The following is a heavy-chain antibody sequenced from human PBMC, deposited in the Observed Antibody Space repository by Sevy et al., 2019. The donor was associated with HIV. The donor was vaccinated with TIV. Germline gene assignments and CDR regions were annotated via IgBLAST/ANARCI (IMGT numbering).Heavy chain of an antibody. J-gene: IGHJ4*02. V-gene: IGHV3-30*02. CDR1: GFAFSAYG. CDR3: ATRWTPGY. Sequence: GGSLRLSCAASGFAFSAYGMHWVRQAPGKGLEWVAFIRYVGSNEFYADSVRGRFTISRDNSNNTLFLQMNSLRADDTAVYYCATRWTPGYWGQGTLVTVSS. CDR2: IRYVGSNE. D-gene: IGHD1-1*01.